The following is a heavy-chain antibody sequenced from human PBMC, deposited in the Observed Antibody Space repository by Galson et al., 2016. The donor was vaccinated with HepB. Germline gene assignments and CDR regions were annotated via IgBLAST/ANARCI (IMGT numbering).Heavy chain of an antibody. CDR2: ISGSGDRT. CDR1: GFNFSNYA. J-gene: IGHJ4*02. Sequence: SLRLSCAASGFNFSNYAMSWVRQAPGKGLEWVSVISGSGDRTYYADSVKGRFAISRDNSKNTLYLQMNSLRAEETAVYYCAKDGWSRVATDYLDYWGQGTLVTVSS. V-gene: IGHV3-23*01. D-gene: IGHD5-12*01. CDR3: AKDGWSRVATDYLDY.